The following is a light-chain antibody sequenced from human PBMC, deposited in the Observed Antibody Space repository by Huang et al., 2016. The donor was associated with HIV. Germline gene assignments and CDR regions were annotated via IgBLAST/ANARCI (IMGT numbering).Light chain of an antibody. Sequence: EIVMTQSPATLSVSPGQRVTLSCRANRSVRTNLALYQQKHGQAPRLLIYGSSTRAPCIPARFSGSGSGTDFSLTISSLQSEDFALYYCHQYNNWLLSFGGGTRV. CDR3: HQYNNWLLS. CDR2: GSS. CDR1: RSVRTN. V-gene: IGKV3-15*01. J-gene: IGKJ4*01.